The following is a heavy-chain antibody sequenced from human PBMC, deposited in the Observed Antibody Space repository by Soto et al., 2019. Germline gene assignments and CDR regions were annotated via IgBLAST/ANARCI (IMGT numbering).Heavy chain of an antibody. J-gene: IGHJ4*02. V-gene: IGHV1-46*03. CDR1: GYTFSTNY. CDR2: INPSGGST. D-gene: IGHD2-15*01. CDR3: AREVVAATREIDY. Sequence: GASVKVSCKASGYTFSTNYMHWVRQAPGQGLEWMGIINPSGGSTNYAQKFQGRVTMTTDTSTSTVYMELSSLRSEDTAMYYCAREVVAATREIDYWGQGTLVTVSS.